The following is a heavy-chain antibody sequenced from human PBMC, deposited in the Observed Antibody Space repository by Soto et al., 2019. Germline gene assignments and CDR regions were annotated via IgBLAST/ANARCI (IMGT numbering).Heavy chain of an antibody. J-gene: IGHJ6*03. Sequence: GESLKISCEGSGYSFTSYYIGWVRQMPGRGLEWMGTIHPGDSDTRYSPSFQGRVTISADKSTSTAYLQWSSLKASDTAIYYCARTVLEWHEPKWFYIDVWGKGTTVTVSS. CDR2: IHPGDSDT. CDR3: ARTVLEWHEPKWFYIDV. V-gene: IGHV5-51*01. D-gene: IGHD3-3*01. CDR1: GYSFTSYY.